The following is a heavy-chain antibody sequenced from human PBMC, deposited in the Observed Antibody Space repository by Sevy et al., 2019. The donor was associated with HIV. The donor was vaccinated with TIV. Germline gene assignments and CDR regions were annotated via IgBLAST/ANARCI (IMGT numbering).Heavy chain of an antibody. CDR2: ISAYNGNT. V-gene: IGHV1-18*04. CDR1: GYTFTSYG. D-gene: IGHD3-22*01. CDR3: AREGGLDDSSGYWYFDL. Sequence: ASVKVSCKASGYTFTSYGISWVRQAPGQGLEWMGWISAYNGNTNYAQKLQGRVTMTTDTSTSTAYMELRSLRSDDTAVYYCAREGGLDDSSGYWYFDLWGRGTLVTVSS. J-gene: IGHJ2*01.